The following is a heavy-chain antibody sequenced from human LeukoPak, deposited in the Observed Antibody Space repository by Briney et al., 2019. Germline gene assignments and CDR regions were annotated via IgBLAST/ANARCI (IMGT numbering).Heavy chain of an antibody. Sequence: ASVKVSCKASGYAFTNYGISWVRQAPGQGLEWMGWISAYNGNTNYAQKLQGRVTMTTDTSTSTAYMELRSLRSDDTAVYYCARDRDYGDYNTQDLFVYWGQGTLVTVSS. CDR2: ISAYNGNT. J-gene: IGHJ4*02. D-gene: IGHD4-17*01. CDR1: GYAFTNYG. CDR3: ARDRDYGDYNTQDLFVY. V-gene: IGHV1-18*01.